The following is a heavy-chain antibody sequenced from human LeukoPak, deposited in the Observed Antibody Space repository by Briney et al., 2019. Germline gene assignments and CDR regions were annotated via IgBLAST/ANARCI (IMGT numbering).Heavy chain of an antibody. CDR2: INTNPGNP. D-gene: IGHD5-18*01. CDR1: GYTFTSYA. J-gene: IGHJ3*02. Sequence: ASVKVSCKASGYTFTSYAMNWVRQAPGQGLEWMGWINTNPGNPTYAQGFTGRFVFSLDTSVSTAYLQISSLKAEDTAVYYCAREGGIQLWLQEDAFDIWGQGTMVTVSS. V-gene: IGHV7-4-1*02. CDR3: AREGGIQLWLQEDAFDI.